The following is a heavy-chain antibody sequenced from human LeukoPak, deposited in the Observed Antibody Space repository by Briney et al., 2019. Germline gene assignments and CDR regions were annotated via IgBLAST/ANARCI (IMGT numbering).Heavy chain of an antibody. CDR3: AKVTYYDSSGSQPLDY. V-gene: IGHV3-30*18. CDR2: ISYDGSNK. J-gene: IGHJ4*02. Sequence: GGSLRLSCAASGFTFSSYGMHWVRQAPGKGLEWVAVISYDGSNKYYADSVKGRFTISRDNSKNTLYLQMNSLRAEDTAVYYCAKVTYYDSSGSQPLDYWGQGTLVTVSS. CDR1: GFTFSSYG. D-gene: IGHD3-22*01.